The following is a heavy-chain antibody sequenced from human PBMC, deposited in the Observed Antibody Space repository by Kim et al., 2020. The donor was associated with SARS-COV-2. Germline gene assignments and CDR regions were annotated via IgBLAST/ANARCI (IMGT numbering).Heavy chain of an antibody. CDR2: IKEDGSEK. Sequence: GGSLRLSCADSGFTFSSYWMSWVRQAPGKGLEWVANIKEDGSEKYYVDSVKGRFTISRDNAKNSVYLQMNSLRAEDTAVDFCVRDGYSGYDRAFDIWGQGTMGAVSS. CDR1: GFTFSSYW. V-gene: IGHV3-7*01. D-gene: IGHD5-12*01. CDR3: VRDGYSGYDRAFDI. J-gene: IGHJ3*02.